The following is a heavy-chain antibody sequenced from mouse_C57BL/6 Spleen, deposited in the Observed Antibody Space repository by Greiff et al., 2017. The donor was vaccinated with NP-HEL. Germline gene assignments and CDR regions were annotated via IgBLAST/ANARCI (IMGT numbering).Heavy chain of an antibody. D-gene: IGHD2-5*01. Sequence: EVQLQQSGPELVKPGASVKIPCKASGYTFTDYNMDWVKQSHGKSLEWIGDINPNNGGTIYNQKFKGKATLTVDKSSSTAYMELRSLTSEDTAVYYCARSRSNYGYYYAKDYRGQGTSVTVSS. V-gene: IGHV1-18*01. CDR2: INPNNGGT. CDR1: GYTFTDYN. J-gene: IGHJ4*01. CDR3: ARSRSNYGYYYAKDY.